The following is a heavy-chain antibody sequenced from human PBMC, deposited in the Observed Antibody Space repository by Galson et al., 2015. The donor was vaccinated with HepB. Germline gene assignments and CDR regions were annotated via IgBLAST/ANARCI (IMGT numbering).Heavy chain of an antibody. CDR3: AKRAQYSSTWGRTRFSSYFDMDV. V-gene: IGHV3-30*18. D-gene: IGHD6-13*01. CDR1: GFTFSRYD. J-gene: IGHJ6*02. Sequence: SLRLSCAAPGFTFSRYDMHWVRQAPGKGLEWVALISYDGSGEYYADPVKGRFIISRDNSKNTLYLQMNSLRAEDTAVYYCAKRAQYSSTWGRTRFSSYFDMDVWGQGTTVTVSS. CDR2: ISYDGSGE.